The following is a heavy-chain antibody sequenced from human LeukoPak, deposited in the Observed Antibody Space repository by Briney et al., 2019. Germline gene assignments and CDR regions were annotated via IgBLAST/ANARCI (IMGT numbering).Heavy chain of an antibody. Sequence: GGSLRLSCAAPGFTFNNYWMYWVRQAPGKGLVWVSRINTDGSSTTYADSVKGRFTISRDNAYNTLYLQMNSLRADDTAVYYCARVLAVAATGAFDIWGQGTMVTVSS. CDR1: GFTFNNYW. CDR2: INTDGSST. V-gene: IGHV3-74*03. D-gene: IGHD6-19*01. J-gene: IGHJ3*02. CDR3: ARVLAVAATGAFDI.